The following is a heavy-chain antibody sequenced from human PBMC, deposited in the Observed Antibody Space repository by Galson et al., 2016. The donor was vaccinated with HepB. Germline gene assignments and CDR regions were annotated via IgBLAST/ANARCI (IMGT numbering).Heavy chain of an antibody. J-gene: IGHJ4*02. CDR1: GFIFSNYG. CDR3: AKVLRVSVPDDFFNN. Sequence: SLRLSCAASGFIFSNYGMSWVRQAPGKGLEWVSAISGSGATTFYADSAKGRFTVSRDNSRNMVYLEINRLRAEDTALYYCAKVLRVSVPDDFFNNWGQGTLVTVSS. D-gene: IGHD3-9*01. V-gene: IGHV3-23*01. CDR2: ISGSGATT.